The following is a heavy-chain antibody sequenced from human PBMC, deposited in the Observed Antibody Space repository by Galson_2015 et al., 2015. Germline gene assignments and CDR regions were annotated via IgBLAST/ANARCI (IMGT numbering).Heavy chain of an antibody. CDR1: GYTFTTYT. CDR3: AREGLDAFDI. Sequence: SVKVSCKASGYTFTTYTIHWVRQAPGQGLEWMGWINAGNGYTKYSQKFQGRVTITRDTSASTAYMELSSLRSEDTAVYYCAREGLDAFDIWGQGTMVTASS. CDR2: INAGNGYT. J-gene: IGHJ3*02. V-gene: IGHV1-3*01.